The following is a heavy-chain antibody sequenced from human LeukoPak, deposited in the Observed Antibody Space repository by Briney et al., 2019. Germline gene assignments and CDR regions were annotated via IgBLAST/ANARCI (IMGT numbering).Heavy chain of an antibody. J-gene: IGHJ3*02. CDR2: MNPNSGNT. D-gene: IGHD5-18*01. Sequence: GASVKVSCKASGYTFTSYDINWVRQATGQGLEWMGWMNPNSGNTGYAQKFQGRVTMTRNTSISTAYMELSSLRSEDTAVYYCARSVGSRSIQLWYFHDAFDIWGQGTMVTVSS. V-gene: IGHV1-8*01. CDR3: ARSVGSRSIQLWYFHDAFDI. CDR1: GYTFTSYD.